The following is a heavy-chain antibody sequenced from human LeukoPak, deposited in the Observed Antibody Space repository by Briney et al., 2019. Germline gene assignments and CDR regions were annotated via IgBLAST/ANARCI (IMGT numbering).Heavy chain of an antibody. Sequence: PSETLSLTCAVSGGSISSGGYSWSWIRQPPGKGLEWIGYIYHSGSTYYNPSLKSRVTISVDRSKNQFSLKLSSVTAADTAVYYCARAAPYGSGSLDAFDIWGQGTMVTVSS. D-gene: IGHD3-10*01. CDR2: IYHSGST. CDR3: ARAAPYGSGSLDAFDI. V-gene: IGHV4-30-2*01. J-gene: IGHJ3*02. CDR1: GGSISSGGYS.